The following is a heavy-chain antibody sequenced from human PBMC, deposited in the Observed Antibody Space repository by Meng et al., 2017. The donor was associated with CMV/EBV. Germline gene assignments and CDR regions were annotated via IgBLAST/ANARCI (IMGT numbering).Heavy chain of an antibody. CDR3: ARLIAAAGLYYYYGMDV. V-gene: IGHV4-61*08. CDR2: IYYSGST. J-gene: IGHJ6*02. CDR1: GGPIRSGGYY. Sequence: GSLRLSCTVSGGPIRSGGYYWAWIRQPPGKGLEWIGYIYYSGSTNYNPSLKSRVTISVDTSKNQFSLKLSSVTAADTAVYYCARLIAAAGLYYYYGMDVWGQGTTVTVSS. D-gene: IGHD6-13*01.